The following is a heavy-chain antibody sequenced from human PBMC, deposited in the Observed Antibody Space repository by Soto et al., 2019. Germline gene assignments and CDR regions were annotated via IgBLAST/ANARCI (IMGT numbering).Heavy chain of an antibody. CDR3: ARESSHERGRMDV. CDR1: GGSISSYD. D-gene: IGHD3-16*01. J-gene: IGHJ6*02. V-gene: IGHV4-4*07. Sequence: QVQLQESGPGLVKPSETLSLTCTVSGGSISSYDWSWIRQPAGKGLEWIGRIYTSGSTNYNPSLKSLVTMSVDTSKHQFSLKQSSVAAADTAVYYCARESSHERGRMDVWGQGTTVTVSS. CDR2: IYTSGST.